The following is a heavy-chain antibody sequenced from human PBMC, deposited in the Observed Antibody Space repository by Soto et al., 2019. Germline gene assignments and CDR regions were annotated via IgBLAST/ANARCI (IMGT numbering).Heavy chain of an antibody. D-gene: IGHD3-10*01. CDR1: GFNLNEAW. V-gene: IGHV3-15*07. CDR3: TTLGTYGSGNYYII. Sequence: EVQLVESGGGLVKPGGSLRLSCAVSGFNLNEAWMNWVRQAPGKGWEWVGLIKSNTDGGTTDYAAPVKGRFTMSRDDLKNTLYLQMNSPKTEDTAVYYCTTLGTYGSGNYYIIWGQGTQVTVSS. CDR2: IKSNTDGGTT. J-gene: IGHJ4*02.